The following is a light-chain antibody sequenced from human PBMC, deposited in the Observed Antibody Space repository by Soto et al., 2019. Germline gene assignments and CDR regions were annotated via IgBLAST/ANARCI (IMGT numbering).Light chain of an antibody. CDR3: QQYGISPLT. J-gene: IGKJ4*01. Sequence: EIVLTQSPGTLSLSPGERATLSCRASQSVSSSYLAWYQQKPGQAPSLVIYGASTRATGIPDRFSGSGSGTDFTLTIRGLEPEDFAVYYCQQYGISPLTFGGGTKVEIK. CDR1: QSVSSSY. CDR2: GAS. V-gene: IGKV3-20*01.